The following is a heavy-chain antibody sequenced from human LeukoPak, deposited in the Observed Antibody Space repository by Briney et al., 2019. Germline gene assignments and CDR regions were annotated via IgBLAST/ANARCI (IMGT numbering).Heavy chain of an antibody. CDR1: GGTFSSYA. V-gene: IGHV1-69*04. D-gene: IGHD3-16*01. CDR2: IIPILGIA. CDR3: AKGIPYYDYDPGYFDY. J-gene: IGHJ4*02. Sequence: SVKVSCKASGGTFSSYAISWVRQAPGQGLEWMGRIIPILGIANYAQKFQGRVTITADKSTSTAYMELSSLRSEDTAVYYCAKGIPYYDYDPGYFDYWGQGTLVTVSS.